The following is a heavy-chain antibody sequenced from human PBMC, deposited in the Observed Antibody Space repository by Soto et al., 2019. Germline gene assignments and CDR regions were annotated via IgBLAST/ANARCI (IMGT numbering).Heavy chain of an antibody. CDR2: IYYSGST. D-gene: IGHD3-10*01. CDR1: GGSISSSSYY. CDR3: ARLGDWRLLWFGEEGDGMDV. J-gene: IGHJ6*02. Sequence: QLQLQESGPGLVKPSETLSLTCTVSGGSISSSSYYWGWIRQPPGKGLEWIGSIYYSGSTYYNPSLKSRVTISVDTSKNQFSLKLSSVTAADTAVYYCARLGDWRLLWFGEEGDGMDVWGQGTTVTVSS. V-gene: IGHV4-39*01.